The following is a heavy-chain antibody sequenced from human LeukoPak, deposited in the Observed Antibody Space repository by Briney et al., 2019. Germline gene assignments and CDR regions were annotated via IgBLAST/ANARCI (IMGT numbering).Heavy chain of an antibody. CDR3: ARELAVTPEGYYYYYMDV. D-gene: IGHD4-17*01. V-gene: IGHV1-69*13. CDR1: GGTFSSYA. J-gene: IGHJ6*03. Sequence: SVKVSCKASGGTFSSYAISWVRQAPGQGLEWMGGIIPIFGTANYAQKFQGRVTITADESTSTAYMELSSLRSEDTAVYYCARELAVTPEGYYYYYMDVWGKGTTVTVSS. CDR2: IIPIFGTA.